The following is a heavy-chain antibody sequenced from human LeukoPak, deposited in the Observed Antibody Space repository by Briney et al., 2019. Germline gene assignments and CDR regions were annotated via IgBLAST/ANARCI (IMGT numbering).Heavy chain of an antibody. J-gene: IGHJ6*03. Sequence: GGSLRLSCAASGFTFDDYGMSWVRQAPGKGLEWVSGLNWNDGSTGYADSVKGRFTISRDNAKNSLYLQTNSLRAEDTALYYCARVVIQASGWSFYYYMDVWGKGTTVTVSS. V-gene: IGHV3-20*04. CDR1: GFTFDDYG. CDR3: ARVVIQASGWSFYYYMDV. D-gene: IGHD6-19*01. CDR2: LNWNDGST.